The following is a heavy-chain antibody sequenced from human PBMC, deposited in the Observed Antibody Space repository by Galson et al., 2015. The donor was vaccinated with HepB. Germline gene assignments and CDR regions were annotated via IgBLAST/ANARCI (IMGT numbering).Heavy chain of an antibody. Sequence: SLRLSCAASGFSFSDHGMHWVRHVAGKGLEWLTVISSDGDSKRYERSLMGRFTISRDNSKSTLFLEMSSLGPEDTAVYYCAKGCRTGTTCYIIESWGQGTPVTVSS. CDR1: GFSFSDHG. D-gene: IGHD1-14*01. CDR2: ISSDGDSK. CDR3: AKGCRTGTTCYIIES. V-gene: IGHV3-30*18. J-gene: IGHJ4*02.